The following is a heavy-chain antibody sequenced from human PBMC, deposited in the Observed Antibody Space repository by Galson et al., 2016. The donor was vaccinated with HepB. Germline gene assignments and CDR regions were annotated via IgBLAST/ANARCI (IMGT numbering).Heavy chain of an antibody. D-gene: IGHD1/OR15-1a*01. Sequence: SLRLSCAASGFTFSAYYMSWIRQAPGKGLEWVSYISSSGSTISYADSVKGRFTISRDNAKNSLFLQMNSLRAEDTAVYYCASGTLRNSFEDTYNYYGLDVWGQGTTVTVSS. V-gene: IGHV3-11*04. CDR1: GFTFSAYY. CDR3: ASGTLRNSFEDTYNYYGLDV. CDR2: ISSSGSTI. J-gene: IGHJ6*02.